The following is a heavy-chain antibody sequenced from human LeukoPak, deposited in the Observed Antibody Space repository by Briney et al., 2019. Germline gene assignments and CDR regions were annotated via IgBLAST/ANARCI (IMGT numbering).Heavy chain of an antibody. D-gene: IGHD4-17*01. CDR1: GFTLSSYE. CDR2: IDYSGGST. V-gene: IGHV3-23*01. CDR3: AKDPYGDYGVNWFDP. Sequence: GGSLRLSCTASGFTLSSYEMSWIRQAPGKGLEWVSSIDYSGGSTYYADSVKGRFTISRDNSKNTLYLQLNSLRGDDTAVYYCAKDPYGDYGVNWFDPWGQGTLVTVSS. J-gene: IGHJ5*02.